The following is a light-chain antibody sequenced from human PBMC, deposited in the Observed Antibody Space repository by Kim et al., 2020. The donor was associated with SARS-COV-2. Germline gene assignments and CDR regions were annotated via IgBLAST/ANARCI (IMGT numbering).Light chain of an antibody. CDR1: SGSIASSY. Sequence: LTQPHSVSESPGKTVAISCTRSSGSIASSYVQWYQQRPGSAPTTVIYEDNRRPSGVPDRFSGSIDSSANSATLTISGLKTEDEADYFCQSYDSTDWVFGGGTQLTVL. CDR3: QSYDSTDWV. J-gene: IGLJ3*02. V-gene: IGLV6-57*04. CDR2: EDN.